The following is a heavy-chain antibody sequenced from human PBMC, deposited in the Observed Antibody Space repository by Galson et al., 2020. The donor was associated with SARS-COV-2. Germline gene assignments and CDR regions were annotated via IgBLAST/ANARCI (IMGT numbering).Heavy chain of an antibody. J-gene: IGHJ4*02. D-gene: IGHD6-25*01. CDR2: INTYGNST. CDR3: VRHSSGDY. CDR1: GFSFSDYW. V-gene: IGHV3-74*01. Sequence: ESLKISCAASGFSFSDYWMHWVRQAPGKGLVWVSRINTYGNSTNYADSVRGRFTVSRDNAKNMLYLQMNSLRAEDTAVYYCVRHSSGDYWGQGTLVTVSS.